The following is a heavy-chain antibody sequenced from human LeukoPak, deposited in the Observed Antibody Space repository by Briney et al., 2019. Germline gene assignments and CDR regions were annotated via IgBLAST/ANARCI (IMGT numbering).Heavy chain of an antibody. Sequence: GGSLRLSCAASGFTVSSNYMSWVRQAPGKGLDWVSMIYSGGSTNYADSVKGRFTISRDNSKNTLYLQMNSLRAEDTAVYYCAKDHAGVDYWGQGTLVTVSS. V-gene: IGHV3-53*01. D-gene: IGHD1-1*01. CDR3: AKDHAGVDY. CDR2: IYSGGST. J-gene: IGHJ4*02. CDR1: GFTVSSNY.